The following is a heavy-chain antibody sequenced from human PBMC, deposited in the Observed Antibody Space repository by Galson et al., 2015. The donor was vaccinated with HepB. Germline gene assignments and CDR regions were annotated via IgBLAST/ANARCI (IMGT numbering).Heavy chain of an antibody. D-gene: IGHD5-18*01. CDR2: ISYDGSNK. Sequence: SLRLSCAASGFTFSSYGMHWVRQAPGKGLEWVAVISYDGSNKYYADSVKGRFTISRDNSKNTLYLQMNSLRAEDTAVYYCAKVFRRGIQLWLDALDYWGQGTLVTVSS. CDR1: GFTFSSYG. V-gene: IGHV3-30*18. CDR3: AKVFRRGIQLWLDALDY. J-gene: IGHJ4*02.